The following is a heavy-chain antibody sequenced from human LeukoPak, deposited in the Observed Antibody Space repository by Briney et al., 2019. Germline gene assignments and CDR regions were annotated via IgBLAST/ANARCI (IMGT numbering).Heavy chain of an antibody. CDR2: INHSGST. CDR3: ARDTYYFDSSGYYPFDY. V-gene: IGHV4-34*01. D-gene: IGHD3-22*01. Sequence: PSETLSLTCAVYGESFSGYYWSWIRQPPGKGLEWIEEINHSGSTNYNPSLKSRVTISVDTSKNQFSLKLSSVTAADTAVYYCARDTYYFDSSGYYPFDYWGQGTLVTVSS. CDR1: GESFSGYY. J-gene: IGHJ4*02.